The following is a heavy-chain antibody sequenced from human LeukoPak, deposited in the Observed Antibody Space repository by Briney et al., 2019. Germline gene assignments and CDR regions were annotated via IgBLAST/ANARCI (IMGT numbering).Heavy chain of an antibody. J-gene: IGHJ4*02. D-gene: IGHD3-3*01. CDR2: MNPNSGNT. CDR1: GYTFTSYD. CDR3: ARAHKITIFGVVIPAAAGYYFDY. V-gene: IGHV1-8*01. Sequence: ASVKVSCKASGYTFTSYDINWVRQATGQGLEWMGWMNPNSGNTSYAQKFQGRVTMTRNTSISTAYMELSSLRSEDTAVYYCARAHKITIFGVVIPAAAGYYFDYWGQGTLVTVSS.